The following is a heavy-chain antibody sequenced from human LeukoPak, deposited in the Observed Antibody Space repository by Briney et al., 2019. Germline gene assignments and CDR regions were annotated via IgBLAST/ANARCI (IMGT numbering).Heavy chain of an antibody. D-gene: IGHD5-24*01. CDR2: SDPSDSNT. V-gene: IGHV5-10-1*01. CDR1: GYSFTSNW. CDR3: ARLNPLYNKADSYGMDV. J-gene: IGHJ6*02. Sequence: GESLKISCKGSGYSFTSNWITWVRQMPGKGRELMGRSDPSDSNTNYSPSFQGHVTISADKSISTAYVQWSSLTASDTAIYSCARLNPLYNKADSYGMDVWGPGTTVTVSS.